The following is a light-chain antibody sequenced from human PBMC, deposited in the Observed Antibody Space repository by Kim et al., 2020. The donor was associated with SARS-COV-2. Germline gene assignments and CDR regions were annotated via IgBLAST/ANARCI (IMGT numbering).Light chain of an antibody. CDR1: QSVSSSY. CDR3: QQDYNLPHT. V-gene: IGKV3D-7*01. Sequence: PGERGTLSCRASQSVSSSYLTWYQQKPGQAPRLLIYGASTRATGIPARFSGSGSGTDFTLTISSLQPEDFAVYYCQQDYNLPHTFGQGTKLEIK. J-gene: IGKJ2*01. CDR2: GAS.